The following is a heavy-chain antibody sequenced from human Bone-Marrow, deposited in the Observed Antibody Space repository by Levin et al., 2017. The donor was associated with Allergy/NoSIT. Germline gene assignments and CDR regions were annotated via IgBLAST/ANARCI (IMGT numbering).Heavy chain of an antibody. D-gene: IGHD1-1*01. CDR2: IYYNGST. J-gene: IGHJ6*02. V-gene: IGHV4-31*03. CDR3: ARDGGALAHNSIFYYCMDI. Sequence: SETLSLTCTVSGGAIFSGGYYWSWIRQHPGKGLEWIGYIYYNGSTYYNPSLKSRVTISVDTSKNQFSLKLRSVTAADTDMYFCARDGGALAHNSIFYYCMDIWGQGTTVTVSS. CDR1: GGAIFSGGYY.